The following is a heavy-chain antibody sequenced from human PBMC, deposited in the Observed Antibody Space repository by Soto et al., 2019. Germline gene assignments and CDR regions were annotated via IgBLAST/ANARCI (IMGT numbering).Heavy chain of an antibody. CDR3: AGAQGNNLRRVY. J-gene: IGHJ4*02. CDR2: ISYSGIT. V-gene: IGHV4-30-4*01. Sequence: QVQLQESGPGLVKPSQTLSLTCTVSGVSISSGDYYWTWSRQPPGKGLEYIGYISYSGITYYDPSLERRXXIXVXMSKNQISLKLRSVPAADTAVYYCAGAQGNNLRRVYWGQGTLITVSS. D-gene: IGHD4-17*01. CDR1: GVSISSGDYY.